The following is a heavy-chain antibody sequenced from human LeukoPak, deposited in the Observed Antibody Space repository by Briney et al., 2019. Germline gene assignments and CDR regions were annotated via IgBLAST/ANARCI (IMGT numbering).Heavy chain of an antibody. CDR1: GYTFTCYG. D-gene: IGHD2-2*02. V-gene: IGHV1-18*01. CDR2: ISAYNGNT. J-gene: IGHJ1*01. Sequence: GASVKVSFKASGYTFTCYGISWVRQAPGQGLEWMGCISAYNGNTNYAQKLQGRVTMTTDTSTSTAYMELRSLRSDDAAVYYCARGLGGTQCSSTSCYSVPKYFQNWGQGTRVTVSS. CDR3: ARGLGGTQCSSTSCYSVPKYFQN.